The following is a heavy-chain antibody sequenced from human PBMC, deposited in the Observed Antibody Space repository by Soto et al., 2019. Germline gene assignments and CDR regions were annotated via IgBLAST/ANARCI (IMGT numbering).Heavy chain of an antibody. CDR1: GYTFTSYA. J-gene: IGHJ4*02. D-gene: IGHD6-13*01. CDR3: ARVLTGYSSSWYYFDY. CDR2: INAGNGNT. Sequence: ASVKVSCKASGYTFTSYAMHWVRQAPGQRLEWMGWINAGNGNTKYSQKFQGRVTITRDTSASTAYMELSSLRSEDTAVYYCARVLTGYSSSWYYFDYWGQRTLVTVSS. V-gene: IGHV1-3*01.